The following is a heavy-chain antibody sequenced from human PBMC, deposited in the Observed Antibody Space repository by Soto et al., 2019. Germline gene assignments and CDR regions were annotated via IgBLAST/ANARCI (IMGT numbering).Heavy chain of an antibody. D-gene: IGHD4-17*01. J-gene: IGHJ6*02. Sequence: VSVKVSCKASGYAFTSYDINWVRQATGQGLEWMGWMNPNSGDTGYVEKFQGRVTMTRDTSITTAYMELSSLRSEDTAVYYCARMGYGDSHLHYYYGMDVWGQGTTVTVSS. V-gene: IGHV1-8*01. CDR2: MNPNSGDT. CDR1: GYAFTSYD. CDR3: ARMGYGDSHLHYYYGMDV.